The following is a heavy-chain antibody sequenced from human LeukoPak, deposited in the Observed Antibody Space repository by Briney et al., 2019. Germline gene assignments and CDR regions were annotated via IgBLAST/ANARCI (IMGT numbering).Heavy chain of an antibody. D-gene: IGHD1-26*01. CDR3: ARVVDSIVGAPYYFDY. CDR1: GGSITSNKYF. J-gene: IGHJ4*02. V-gene: IGHV4-39*07. CDR2: ISYSGST. Sequence: SETLSLTCAVSGGSITSNKYFWGWIRQPPGKELELIGIISYSGSTDYNPSLKSRVTISTDTSTNQFSLKLTSVTAADTAVYYCARVVDSIVGAPYYFDYWGQGTLVTVSS.